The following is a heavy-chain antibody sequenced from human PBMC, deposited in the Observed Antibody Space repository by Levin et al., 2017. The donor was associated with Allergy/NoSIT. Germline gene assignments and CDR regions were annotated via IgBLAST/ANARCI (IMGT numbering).Heavy chain of an antibody. V-gene: IGHV4-59*08. CDR2: VYHTGSA. D-gene: IGHD3-16*01. Sequence: SETLSLTCTVSGGSINNYYWSWLRQPPGKGLEWIGYVYHTGSANYNPSLKGRVTISVDTSKNQFSLILSSVTAADTAVYYCARQQGGLRGGGGFDYWGQGTLVSVSS. CDR1: GGSINNYY. J-gene: IGHJ4*02. CDR3: ARQQGGLRGGGGFDY.